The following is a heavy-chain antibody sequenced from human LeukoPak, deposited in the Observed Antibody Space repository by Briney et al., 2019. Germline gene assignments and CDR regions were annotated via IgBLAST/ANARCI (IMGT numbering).Heavy chain of an antibody. J-gene: IGHJ6*02. CDR1: GGSISSYY. V-gene: IGHV4-4*07. CDR2: IYTSGST. D-gene: IGHD3-3*01. Sequence: SETLSLTCTVSGGSISSYYWSLIRQPAGKGLEWIGRIYTSGSTNYNPSLKSRVTMSVDTSKNQFSLKLSSVTAADTAVYYCARGGVVIISRGYYYYGMDVWGQGTTVTVSS. CDR3: ARGGVVIISRGYYYYGMDV.